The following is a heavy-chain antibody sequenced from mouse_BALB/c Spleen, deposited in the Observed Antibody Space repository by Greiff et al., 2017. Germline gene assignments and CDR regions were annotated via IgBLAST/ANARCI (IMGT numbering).Heavy chain of an antibody. D-gene: IGHD2-4*01. Sequence: EVQLQQSGPELVKPGASVKMSCKASGYTFTSYVMHWVKQKPGQGLEWIGYINPYNDGTKYNEKFKGKATLTSDKSSSTAYMELSSLTSEDSAVYYCARKGDIYYDYGWFAYWGQGTLVTVSA. CDR1: GYTFTSYV. CDR3: ARKGDIYYDYGWFAY. J-gene: IGHJ3*01. V-gene: IGHV1-14*01. CDR2: INPYNDGT.